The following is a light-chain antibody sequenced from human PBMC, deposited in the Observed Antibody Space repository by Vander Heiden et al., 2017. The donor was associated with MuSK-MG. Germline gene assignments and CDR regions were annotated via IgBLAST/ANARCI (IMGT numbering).Light chain of an antibody. CDR1: QSVRSN. V-gene: IGKV3-15*01. Sequence: IVMTQSPAALSVSPGERATLSCRASQSVRSNLAWYQQKPGQAPRLLIYAASTRATGIPARFSGSGYGTEFTLTISSLQSEDFAVYYCQQYNNWPPLTFGQGTRLEIK. CDR3: QQYNNWPPLT. J-gene: IGKJ5*01. CDR2: AAS.